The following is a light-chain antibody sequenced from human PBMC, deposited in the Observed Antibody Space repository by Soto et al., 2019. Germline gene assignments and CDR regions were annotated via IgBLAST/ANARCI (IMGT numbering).Light chain of an antibody. J-gene: IGKJ1*01. V-gene: IGKV1-39*01. Sequence: DIQMTQSPSSLSASVGDRVTITCRASQSISDYLIWYQQTAGKAPKLLIYAASSLHSGVPSRFSGRGSATDFTLTISSLQPEDFATYYCQQSYSTPWTFGQGTKVEIK. CDR3: QQSYSTPWT. CDR1: QSISDY. CDR2: AAS.